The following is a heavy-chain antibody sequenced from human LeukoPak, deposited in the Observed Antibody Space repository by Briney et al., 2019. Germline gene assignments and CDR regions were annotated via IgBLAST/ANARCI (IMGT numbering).Heavy chain of an antibody. CDR3: GRWLGGGYDFGEFLNYFDF. CDR1: VYTSSSSG. D-gene: IGHD5-12*01. CDR2: ISAYNGNT. V-gene: IGHV1-18*01. Sequence: ASEKLSCTASVYTSSSSGISWGRQAPRQGLEWVGWISAYNGNTNNAQKLQDRVTVTTDTPTSTAYMDLRSLISGDTAVCYCGRWLGGGYDFGEFLNYFDFSGRGSLLSVSS. J-gene: IGHJ4*02.